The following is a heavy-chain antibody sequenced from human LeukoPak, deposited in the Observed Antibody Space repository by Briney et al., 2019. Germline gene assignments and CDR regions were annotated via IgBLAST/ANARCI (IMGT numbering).Heavy chain of an antibody. J-gene: IGHJ4*02. CDR2: IWPDDSDV. V-gene: IGHV5-51*01. D-gene: IGHD3-9*01. CDR1: GYSFTNYW. CDR3: ARQYYDVLTGYYIHFDY. Sequence: GESLKISCKGSGYSFTNYWIGWVRQVPGEGLEWMGIIWPDDSDVKYNPSFRGQVTISVDKSISTTYLHWSSLKASDIAMYFCARQYYDVLTGYYIHFDYWGQGTLVTVSS.